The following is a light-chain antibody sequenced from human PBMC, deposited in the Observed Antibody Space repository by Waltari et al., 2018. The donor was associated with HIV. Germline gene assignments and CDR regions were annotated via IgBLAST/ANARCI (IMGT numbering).Light chain of an antibody. CDR3: QSGHNSDSI. CDR1: ALSKHY. J-gene: IGLJ2*01. V-gene: IGLV3-25*03. Sequence: ELTQAPSVSVSPGQTAKITCSGDALSKHYVYWYQQKPGQAPLMMIFKDSERPSEIPARFSASSSGSTSILTISGVQAEDEADYYCQSGHNSDSIFGGGTKLTVL. CDR2: KDS.